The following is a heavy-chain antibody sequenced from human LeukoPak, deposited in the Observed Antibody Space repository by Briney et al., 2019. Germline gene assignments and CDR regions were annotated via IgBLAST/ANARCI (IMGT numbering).Heavy chain of an antibody. D-gene: IGHD2-2*02. V-gene: IGHV3-30*02. CDR3: AKGGRNCSSTNCYRGREYYYYYYYMDV. Sequence: PGGSLRLSCAASGFTFSSYGMHWVRQAPGKGLEWVAFIRYDGSNKYYADSVKGRFSISRDNSKNTLYLQMNSLRAEDTAVYYCAKGGRNCSSTNCYRGREYYYYYYYMDVWGKGTTVTVSS. CDR2: IRYDGSNK. CDR1: GFTFSSYG. J-gene: IGHJ6*03.